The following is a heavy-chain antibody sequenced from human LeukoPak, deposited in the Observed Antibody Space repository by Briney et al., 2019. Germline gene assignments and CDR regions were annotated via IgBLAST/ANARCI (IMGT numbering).Heavy chain of an antibody. CDR1: GGSISSGNYY. CDR3: AREKSTMSSFDY. Sequence: SETLSLTCTVSGGSISSGNYYWSWIRQHPGKGLEWIGYIHYSENTFYNPSLKSRVTISVDTSKNQFSLRLSSVNAADTAVYYCAREKSTMSSFDYWGQGTLVTVSS. D-gene: IGHD5/OR15-5a*01. V-gene: IGHV4-31*03. J-gene: IGHJ4*02. CDR2: IHYSENT.